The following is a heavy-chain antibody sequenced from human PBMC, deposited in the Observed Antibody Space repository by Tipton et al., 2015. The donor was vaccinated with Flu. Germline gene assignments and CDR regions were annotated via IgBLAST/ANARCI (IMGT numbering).Heavy chain of an antibody. D-gene: IGHD3-9*01. CDR1: GDSLRDNY. Sequence: LRLSCTVSGDSLRDNYWSWIRQSPGKGLEWIGYILYSGTTYYNPSLKSRVTISMDTSKNQFFLKVNSVTAADTAVYYCARAIYEIGPDYWGQGALVTVSS. CDR3: ARAIYEIGPDY. V-gene: IGHV4-59*01. CDR2: ILYSGTT. J-gene: IGHJ4*02.